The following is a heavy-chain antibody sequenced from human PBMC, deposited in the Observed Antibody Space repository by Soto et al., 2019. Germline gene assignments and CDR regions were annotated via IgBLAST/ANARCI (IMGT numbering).Heavy chain of an antibody. Sequence: QVQLVESGGGVVQPGRSLRLSCAASGFTFSSYGMHWVRQAPGKGLEWVAVISYDGSNKYYADSVKGRFTISRDNSKNTLYLQMNSLRAEDTAVYYCAKDVYRGGMDVWGQGTTVTVSS. J-gene: IGHJ6*02. CDR3: AKDVYRGGMDV. CDR2: ISYDGSNK. V-gene: IGHV3-30*18. D-gene: IGHD3-16*02. CDR1: GFTFSSYG.